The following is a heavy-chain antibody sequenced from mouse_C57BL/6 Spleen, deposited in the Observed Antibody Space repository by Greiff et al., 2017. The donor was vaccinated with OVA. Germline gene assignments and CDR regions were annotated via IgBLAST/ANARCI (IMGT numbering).Heavy chain of an antibody. CDR2: ISYSGST. V-gene: IGHV3-8*01. D-gene: IGHD4-1*01. CDR1: GYSITSDY. CDR3: ARSDWDYFDY. Sequence: EVMLVESGPGLAKPSQTLSLTCSVTGYSITSDYWNWIRKFPGNKLEYMGYISYSGSTYYNTSLKSRISITRHTSKNQYYLQLNSVTTEDTSTCYCARSDWDYFDYWGQGTTLTVSS. J-gene: IGHJ2*01.